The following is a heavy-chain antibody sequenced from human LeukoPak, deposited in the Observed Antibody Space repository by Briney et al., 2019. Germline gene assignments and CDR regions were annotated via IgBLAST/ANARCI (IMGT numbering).Heavy chain of an antibody. J-gene: IGHJ4*02. Sequence: ASVTVSCKASGYTFTNYKIHWVRQAPGQGREWMGLINPSGGTTNYAQSFQGRLSMTRDTSTSTFYMELSSLRSDDTAMYYCAALANDFDYWGQGTLVTVSS. D-gene: IGHD4/OR15-4a*01. CDR1: GYTFTNYK. CDR2: INPSGGTT. V-gene: IGHV1-46*01. CDR3: AALANDFDY.